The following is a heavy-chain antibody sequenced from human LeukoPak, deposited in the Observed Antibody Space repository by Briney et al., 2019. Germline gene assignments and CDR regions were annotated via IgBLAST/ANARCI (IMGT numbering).Heavy chain of an antibody. D-gene: IGHD3-10*02. CDR3: AELGITMIGGV. V-gene: IGHV3-23*01. CDR2: LSSSGGST. Sequence: GGSLRLSCAASGFTFSNYGMNWVRQAPGKGLEWVSALSSSGGSTYYADSVKGRFTISRDNSKNTLYLQMNSLRAEDTAVYYCAELGITMIGGVWGKGTTVTISS. CDR1: GFTFSNYG. J-gene: IGHJ6*04.